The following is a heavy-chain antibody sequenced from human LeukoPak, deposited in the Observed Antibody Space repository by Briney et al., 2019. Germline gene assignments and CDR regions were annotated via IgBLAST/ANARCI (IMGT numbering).Heavy chain of an antibody. V-gene: IGHV3-15*01. D-gene: IGHD2-2*01. J-gene: IGHJ5*02. Sequence: PGGSLRLSCAAYGFTFSNAWMSWVRQAPGKGLEWVGHIKSKTDGGTTDYAAPVKGRFTISRDDSKNTLYLQMNSLKTEDTAVYYCTTDPGPPAAPWDWFDPWGQGTLVTVSS. CDR2: IKSKTDGGTT. CDR1: GFTFSNAW. CDR3: TTDPGPPAAPWDWFDP.